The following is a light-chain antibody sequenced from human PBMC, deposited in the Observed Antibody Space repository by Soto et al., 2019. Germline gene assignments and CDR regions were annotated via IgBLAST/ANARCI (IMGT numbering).Light chain of an antibody. Sequence: VMTQSPATLSVSPGERATLFCRASQNVDISLAWYQQKPGQIPRLLIYGASTRATGIPARFSGSRSGAEFTLTINSLQSEDFAVYYCQPYNNWPLTFGGGTKVDIK. J-gene: IGKJ4*01. CDR1: QNVDIS. V-gene: IGKV3-15*01. CDR3: QPYNNWPLT. CDR2: GAS.